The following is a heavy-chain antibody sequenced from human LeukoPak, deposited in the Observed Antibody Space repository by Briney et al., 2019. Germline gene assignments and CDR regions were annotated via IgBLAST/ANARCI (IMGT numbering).Heavy chain of an antibody. CDR3: ARDLGYCNNNRSYRNWFDP. CDR2: ISTHNDHT. D-gene: IGHD2/OR15-2a*01. J-gene: IGHJ5*02. V-gene: IGHV1-18*01. Sequence: GASVKVSCKASGYSFTDNCLSWVRQVPGQGLEWMGCISTHNDHTNYAQRFQGKVPMTTDTSASPAYMELKNLSSYDTAVYYSARDLGYCNNNRSYRNWFDPWGQGTLVTVSS. CDR1: GYSFTDNC.